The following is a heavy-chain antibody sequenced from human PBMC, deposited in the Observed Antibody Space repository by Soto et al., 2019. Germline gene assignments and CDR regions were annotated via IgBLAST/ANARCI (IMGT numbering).Heavy chain of an antibody. Sequence: SETLSLTCTVSGVSVSSGSFYWAWIRQPPGKGLEWIGFISYRGTPNYNPSLKSRVTISVDTSSGQTSLKVSSQTSAGPRGHDCATGAVGSARGWQTNWFDPWGQGTLVTVSS. J-gene: IGHJ5*02. D-gene: IGHD1-26*01. V-gene: IGHV4-61*01. CDR3: ATGAVGSARGWQTNWFDP. CDR2: ISYRGTP. CDR1: GVSVSSGSFY.